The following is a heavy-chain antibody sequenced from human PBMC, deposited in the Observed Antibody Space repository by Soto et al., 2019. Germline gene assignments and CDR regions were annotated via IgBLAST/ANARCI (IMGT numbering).Heavy chain of an antibody. CDR3: ARQGHQGHYYYYGMDV. J-gene: IGHJ6*02. CDR2: IYYSGST. CDR1: GGSISSSSYY. Sequence: SETLSLTCTVSGGSISSSSYYWGWIRQPPGKGLEWIGSIYYSGSTYYNPSLKSRVTISVDTSKNQFSLKLSSVTAADTAVYYCARQGHQGHYYYYGMDVWGQGTTVT. V-gene: IGHV4-39*01.